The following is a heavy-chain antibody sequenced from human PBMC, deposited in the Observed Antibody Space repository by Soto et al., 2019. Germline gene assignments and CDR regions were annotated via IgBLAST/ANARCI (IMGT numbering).Heavy chain of an antibody. V-gene: IGHV3-30*18. J-gene: IGHJ4*02. CDR2: ISYDGSNK. Sequence: PGGSLRLSCAASGFTFSSYGMHWVRQAPGKGLEWVAVISYDGSNKYYADSVKGRFTISRDNSKNTLYLQMNSLRAEDTAVYYCAKDTAAAEILDYWGQGTLVTSPQ. CDR3: AKDTAAAEILDY. CDR1: GFTFSSYG. D-gene: IGHD6-13*01.